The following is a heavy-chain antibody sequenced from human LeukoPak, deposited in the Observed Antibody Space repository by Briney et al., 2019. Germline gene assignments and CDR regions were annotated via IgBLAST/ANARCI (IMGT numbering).Heavy chain of an antibody. Sequence: ASVKVSCKASGYTFTGYYMHWVRQAPGQGLEWMGWINPNSGGTNYAQKFQGWVTMTRDTSISTAYMELGRLRSDDTAVYYCARARYCSSTSCYEWDYWGQGTLVTVSS. V-gene: IGHV1-2*04. J-gene: IGHJ4*02. CDR1: GYTFTGYY. CDR2: INPNSGGT. CDR3: ARARYCSSTSCYEWDY. D-gene: IGHD2-2*01.